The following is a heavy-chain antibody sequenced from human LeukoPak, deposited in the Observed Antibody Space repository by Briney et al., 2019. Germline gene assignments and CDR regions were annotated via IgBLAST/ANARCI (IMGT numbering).Heavy chain of an antibody. V-gene: IGHV3-7*01. CDR2: IKQDGSEK. CDR1: GFTFSSYW. D-gene: IGHD3-22*01. CDR3: ANYDSRGLGLDY. J-gene: IGHJ4*02. Sequence: TGGSLRPSCVASGFTFSSYWMSWVRQAPGKGLEWVATIKQDGSEKYYVDSVKGRFTFSRDNAKNSLYLQMSSLRAEDTAVYYCANYDSRGLGLDYWGQGTLVTVSS.